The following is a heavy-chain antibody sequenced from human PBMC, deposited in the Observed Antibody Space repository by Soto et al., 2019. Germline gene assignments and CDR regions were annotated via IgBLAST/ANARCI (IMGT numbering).Heavy chain of an antibody. CDR2: ITTFFGST. J-gene: IGHJ4*02. CDR1: GGTFNSFA. D-gene: IGHD6-19*01. Sequence: QVPLVQSGAEVKKPGSSVKVSCKASGGTFNSFAISWVRQVPGQGLEWMGGITTFFGSTKYAQRLQGRVTITADDAMSTAYMELSSLRPEDTAVYYCARPIDTSAAYLFDYWGQGTLVTVSS. CDR3: ARPIDTSAAYLFDY. V-gene: IGHV1-69*01.